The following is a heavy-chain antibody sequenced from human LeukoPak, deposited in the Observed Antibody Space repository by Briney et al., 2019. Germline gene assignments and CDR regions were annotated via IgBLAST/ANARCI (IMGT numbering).Heavy chain of an antibody. V-gene: IGHV4-59*12. J-gene: IGHJ3*02. Sequence: SETLSLTCTVSGGSISSYYWSWIRQPPGKGLEWIGYIYYSGSTNYNPSLKSRVTISVDTSKNQFSLKLSSVTAADTAVYYCARGGWWSGAFDIWGQGTMVTVSS. CDR1: GGSISSYY. CDR2: IYYSGST. CDR3: ARGGWWSGAFDI. D-gene: IGHD2-15*01.